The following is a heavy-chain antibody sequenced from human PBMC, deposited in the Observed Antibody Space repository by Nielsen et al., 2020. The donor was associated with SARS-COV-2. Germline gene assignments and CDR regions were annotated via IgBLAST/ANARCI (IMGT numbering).Heavy chain of an antibody. CDR3: ARDWGHLEGWCWFDP. Sequence: GGSLRPSCAASGFTFSSYGMHWVRKAPGKGLEWVANIKQDGSEKYYVDSVKGRFTISRDNTKNSLYLQMNSLRAEDTGVYYCARDWGHLEGWCWFDPWGQGTLVTVSS. CDR2: IKQDGSEK. V-gene: IGHV3-7*03. CDR1: GFTFSSYG. D-gene: IGHD2-8*02. J-gene: IGHJ5*02.